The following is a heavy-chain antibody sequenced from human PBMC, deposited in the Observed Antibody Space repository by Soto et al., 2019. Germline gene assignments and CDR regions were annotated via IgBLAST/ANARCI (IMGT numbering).Heavy chain of an antibody. V-gene: IGHV3-48*03. CDR1: GFTFSSYE. CDR3: ARDQLTWPRVATFDY. CDR2: ISSSGSTI. J-gene: IGHJ4*02. Sequence: QSGGSLRLSCAASGFTFSSYEMNWVRQAPGKGLEWVSYISSSGSTIYYADSVKGRFTISRDNAKNSLYLQMNSLRAEDTAVYYCARDQLTWPRVATFDYWGQGTLVTVSS. D-gene: IGHD1-1*01.